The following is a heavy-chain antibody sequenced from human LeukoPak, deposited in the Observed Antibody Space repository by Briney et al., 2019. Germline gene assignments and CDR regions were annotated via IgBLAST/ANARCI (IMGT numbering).Heavy chain of an antibody. CDR2: ISGSSISI. CDR3: ARVYDVLTGGFDY. D-gene: IGHD3-9*01. J-gene: IGHJ4*02. Sequence: PGGSLRLSCAASGFISGRYDMNWVRQAPGKGLEWVSFISGSSISIYYGDSVQGRFTVSRDNARNLLYLEMNTLRAEDTAVYYCARVYDVLTGGFDYWGQGALVTVSS. V-gene: IGHV3-21*01. CDR1: GFISGRYD.